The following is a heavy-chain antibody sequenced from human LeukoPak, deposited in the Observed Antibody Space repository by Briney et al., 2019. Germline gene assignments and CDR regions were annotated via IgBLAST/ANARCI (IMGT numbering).Heavy chain of an antibody. CDR2: ITSCSGTI. Sequence: GGSLRLSCAASGFTFNSYSMNWVRQAPGKGLEWISYITSCSGTIYYADSVKGRFTISRDNAKNSLYLQMNSLRVEDTALYYCARVNYGGNTYNYYYMDVWGKGTTVTVSS. V-gene: IGHV3-48*01. J-gene: IGHJ6*03. D-gene: IGHD4-23*01. CDR1: GFTFNSYS. CDR3: ARVNYGGNTYNYYYMDV.